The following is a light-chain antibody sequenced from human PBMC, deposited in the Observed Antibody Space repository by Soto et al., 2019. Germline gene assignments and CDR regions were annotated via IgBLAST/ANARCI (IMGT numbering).Light chain of an antibody. Sequence: EIVMTQSPATLSVSPGERATLSCRASQSVSSNLAWYQQKPGQAPRLLIYGASTRATGIPARFSGSGSGTELTLTISSLQSEDFPVYYWQQYNNWPPWTFGQGTKVEIK. CDR3: QQYNNWPPWT. V-gene: IGKV3-15*01. CDR2: GAS. J-gene: IGKJ1*01. CDR1: QSVSSN.